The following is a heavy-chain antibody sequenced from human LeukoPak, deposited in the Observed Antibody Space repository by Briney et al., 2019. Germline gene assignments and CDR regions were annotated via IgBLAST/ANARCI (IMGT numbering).Heavy chain of an antibody. Sequence: ETLSLTCAVYGGSFSGYYWSWVRQAPGKGLEWVSAISGSGGSTYYADSVKGRFTISRDNSKNTLYLQMNSLRAEDTAVYYCAKDQGYCSGGSCYPEYFQHWGQGTLVTVSS. V-gene: IGHV3-23*01. J-gene: IGHJ1*01. CDR3: AKDQGYCSGGSCYPEYFQH. CDR1: GGSFSGYY. D-gene: IGHD2-15*01. CDR2: ISGSGGST.